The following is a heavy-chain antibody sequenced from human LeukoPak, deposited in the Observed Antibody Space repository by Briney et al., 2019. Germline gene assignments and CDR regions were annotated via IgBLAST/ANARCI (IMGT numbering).Heavy chain of an antibody. J-gene: IGHJ4*02. V-gene: IGHV7-4-1*02. CDR2: INTNTGNP. CDR3: ARDDSSGYCRKTPFDY. CDR1: GYTFTSYA. D-gene: IGHD3-22*01. Sequence: ASVKVSCKASGYTFTSYAMNWVRQAPGQGLEWMGWINTNTGNPTYAQGFTGRFVFSLDTSVSTAYLQISSLKAEDTAVYYCARDDSSGYCRKTPFDYWGQGTLVTVSS.